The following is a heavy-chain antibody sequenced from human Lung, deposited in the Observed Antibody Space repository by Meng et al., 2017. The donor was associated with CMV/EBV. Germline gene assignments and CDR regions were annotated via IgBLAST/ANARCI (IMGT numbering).Heavy chain of an antibody. CDR1: GFTFSSYW. J-gene: IGHJ3*02. Sequence: ESXKISXSASGFTFSSYWMSWVRQAPGKGLEWVANIKQDGSEKYYVDSVKGRFTISRDNAKNSLYLQMNSLRAEDTAVYYCASDTGYDDAVPIWGQGTMVTVSS. V-gene: IGHV3-7*01. CDR3: ASDTGYDDAVPI. CDR2: IKQDGSEK. D-gene: IGHD5-12*01.